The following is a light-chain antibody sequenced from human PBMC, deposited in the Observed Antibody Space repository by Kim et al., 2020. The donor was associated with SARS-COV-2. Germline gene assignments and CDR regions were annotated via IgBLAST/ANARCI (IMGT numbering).Light chain of an antibody. V-gene: IGLV4-69*01. Sequence: ASVKLTCTLSSGRSSYAIAWNQEQTEKGPRYLMKLNSDGSHSKADGIPDRFAGSSSGADRYLTISSLQSEDEADYYCQTWGTGIRVFGGGTQLTVL. CDR3: QTWGTGIRV. J-gene: IGLJ3*02. CDR1: SGRSSYA. CDR2: LNSDGSH.